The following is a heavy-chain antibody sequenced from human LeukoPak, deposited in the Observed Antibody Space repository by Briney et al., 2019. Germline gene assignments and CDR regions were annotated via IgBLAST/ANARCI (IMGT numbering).Heavy chain of an antibody. Sequence: SETLSLTCAVSGGSMSIYSWSWIRQPPGKGLEWIGHIYYSGTTNYSPSLKRRVTISVDTSKNQFSLKLSSVTAADTAVYYCARHGGPLTGYYYFDYWGQGTLVTVSS. CDR2: IYYSGTT. CDR3: ARHGGPLTGYYYFDY. V-gene: IGHV4-59*08. D-gene: IGHD3-9*01. J-gene: IGHJ4*02. CDR1: GGSMSIYS.